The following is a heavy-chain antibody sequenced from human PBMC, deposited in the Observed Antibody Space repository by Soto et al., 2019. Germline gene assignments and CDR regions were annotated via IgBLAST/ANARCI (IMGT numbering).Heavy chain of an antibody. J-gene: IGHJ4*02. D-gene: IGHD3-16*01. CDR1: GGSFSGYY. CDR2: INHSGST. CDR3: ARDKITVHFDY. Sequence: SETLSLTCAVYGGSFSGYYWTWIRQPPGTGLEWIGEINHSGSTNYNPSLKSRVTISVDTSKNQFSLKLTSVTAADTAVYFCARDKITVHFDYWGQGTLVTVSS. V-gene: IGHV4-34*01.